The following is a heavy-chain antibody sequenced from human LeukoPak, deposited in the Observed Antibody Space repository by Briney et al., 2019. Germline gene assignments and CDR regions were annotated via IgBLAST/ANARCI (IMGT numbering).Heavy chain of an antibody. J-gene: IGHJ4*02. D-gene: IGHD3-10*01. Sequence: ASVTVSCTASGYTFTAYRMHWVRQAPGQGLEWVGIINPNDGSRRNAQKFQGRVTMTRDTSTSTVYMELSSLRSEDTAVYYCAKDGGSYSADYWGQGTLVTVSS. CDR3: AKDGGSYSADY. V-gene: IGHV1-46*01. CDR2: INPNDGSR. CDR1: GYTFTAYR.